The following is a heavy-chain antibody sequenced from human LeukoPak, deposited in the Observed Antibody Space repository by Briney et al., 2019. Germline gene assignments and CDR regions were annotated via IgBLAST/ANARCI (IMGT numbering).Heavy chain of an antibody. D-gene: IGHD2-2*01. J-gene: IGHJ5*01. V-gene: IGHV3-30*18. Sequence: GGSLRLSCAASGFTFSSYGMHWVRQAPGKGLEWVAVIAYDGSSQFYAESVKGRFVISRDNSKNILFLQMNSLRDEDTAVYYCVKEGTPRSCTWYDSWGQGTLVTVFS. CDR1: GFTFSSYG. CDR2: IAYDGSSQ. CDR3: VKEGTPRSCTWYDS.